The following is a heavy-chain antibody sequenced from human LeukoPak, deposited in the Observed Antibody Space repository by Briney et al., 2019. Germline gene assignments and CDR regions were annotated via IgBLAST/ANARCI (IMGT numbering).Heavy chain of an antibody. CDR1: GDSISSGYY. D-gene: IGHD4-11*01. CDR3: ARGTTVTTGWFDP. Sequence: SETLSLTCVVSGDSISSGYYWGWIRQPPGKGLEWIGSIYHSGSTYYNPSLKSRVTISVDTSKNQFSLKLSSVTAADTAVYYCARGTTVTTGWFDPWGQGTLVTVSS. V-gene: IGHV4-38-2*01. CDR2: IYHSGST. J-gene: IGHJ5*02.